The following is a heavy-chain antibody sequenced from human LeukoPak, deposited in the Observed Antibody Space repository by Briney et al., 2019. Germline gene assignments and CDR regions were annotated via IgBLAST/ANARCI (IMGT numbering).Heavy chain of an antibody. CDR3: ARYTGYYLAFDY. V-gene: IGHV4-59*01. CDR2: IYYSGST. CDR1: GGSISSYY. D-gene: IGHD3-9*01. Sequence: PSETLSLTCTVSGGSISSYYWSWIRQPPGKGLEWIGYIYYSGSTNYNPSLKSRVTISVDTSKNQFSLKLSSVTAADTAVYYCARYTGYYLAFDYWGQGTLVTVSS. J-gene: IGHJ4*02.